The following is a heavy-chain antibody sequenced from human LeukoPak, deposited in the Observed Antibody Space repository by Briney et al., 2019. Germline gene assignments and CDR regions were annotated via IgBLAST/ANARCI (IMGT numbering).Heavy chain of an antibody. CDR3: ARLVSRGMEVADKLPDY. Sequence: VEALKISFKCSVCNFTTFWIGWGRQTPGKCLECMGIINPHDSYARYSPSFEGPVTISVDKYIRNAYLQWTRLKASDTAMYWCARLVSRGMEVADKLPDYWGQGTMVTVSS. D-gene: IGHD6-19*01. J-gene: IGHJ4*02. CDR1: VCNFTTFW. V-gene: IGHV5-51*01. CDR2: INPHDSYA.